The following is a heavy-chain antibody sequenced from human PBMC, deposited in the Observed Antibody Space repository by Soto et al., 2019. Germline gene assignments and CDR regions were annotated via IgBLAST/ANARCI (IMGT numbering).Heavy chain of an antibody. CDR1: GGSFSGYY. Sequence: SETLSLTCAVYGGSFSGYYWSWIRQPPGKGLEWIGEINHSGSTNYNPSLKSRVTISVDTSKNQFSLKLSSVTAADTAVYYCARLHDFWSGSTPFDYWGQGTLVTVSS. CDR2: INHSGST. D-gene: IGHD3-3*01. CDR3: ARLHDFWSGSTPFDY. J-gene: IGHJ4*02. V-gene: IGHV4-34*01.